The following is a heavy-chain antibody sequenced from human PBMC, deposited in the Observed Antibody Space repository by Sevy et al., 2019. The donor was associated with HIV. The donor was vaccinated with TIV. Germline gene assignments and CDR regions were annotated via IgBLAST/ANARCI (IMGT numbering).Heavy chain of an antibody. CDR3: VAANTWEDY. D-gene: IGHD1-26*01. CDR2: VNSDGGST. Sequence: GGSLRLSCSASGFTFSSYWMHWVRQAPGKGLVWVSGVNSDGGSTSNADSVKGRFTISRDGAKSTLYLKMNSLRAEDTAVYFCVAANTWEDYWGQGTLVTVSS. CDR1: GFTFSSYW. V-gene: IGHV3-74*01. J-gene: IGHJ4*02.